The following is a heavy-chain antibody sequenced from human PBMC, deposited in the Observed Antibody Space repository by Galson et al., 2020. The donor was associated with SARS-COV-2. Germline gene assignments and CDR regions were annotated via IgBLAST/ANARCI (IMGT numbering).Heavy chain of an antibody. J-gene: IGHJ3*02. V-gene: IGHV4-61*02. CDR1: GGSISSGSYY. CDR2: IYTSGST. CDR3: ARESNDQLWARAFDI. D-gene: IGHD2-2*01. Sequence: SETLSLSCTVSGGSISSGSYYWSWLRQPAGKGLEWIGRIYTSGSTNYNPSLKSRVTISVDTSKNQFSLKLSSVTAADTAVYYCARESNDQLWARAFDIWGQGTIVTVSS.